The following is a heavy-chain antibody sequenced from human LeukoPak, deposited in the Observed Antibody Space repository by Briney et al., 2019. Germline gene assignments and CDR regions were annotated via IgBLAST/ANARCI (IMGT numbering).Heavy chain of an antibody. V-gene: IGHV3-23*01. CDR3: AKGHYDFWSGYDY. D-gene: IGHD3-3*01. CDR1: GFTFSNFA. CDR2: MGGGDDDR. J-gene: IGHJ4*02. Sequence: GGSLRLSCAASGFTFSNFAMYWVRQPPGKGLEWVSAMGGGDDDRYYTNSVKGRFTVSRDNSKNTLYLQMNSLRAEDTAVYYCAKGHYDFWSGYDYWGQGTLVTVSS.